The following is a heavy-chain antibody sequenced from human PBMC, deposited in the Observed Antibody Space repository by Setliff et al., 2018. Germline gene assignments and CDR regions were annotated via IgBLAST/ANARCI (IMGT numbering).Heavy chain of an antibody. CDR2: IYYSGTA. J-gene: IGHJ5*02. D-gene: IGHD4-17*01. CDR1: GDSISDISYY. CDR3: AKHGEESKVTTYLAS. V-gene: IGHV4-39*01. Sequence: KPSETLSLTCTISGDSISDISYYWGFIRQSPGKGPEWIGSIYYSGTAYYNPSLESRVTMFVDTSKNQFSLRLNSVTAADTAVYYCAKHGEESKVTTYLASWGQGTLVTVSS.